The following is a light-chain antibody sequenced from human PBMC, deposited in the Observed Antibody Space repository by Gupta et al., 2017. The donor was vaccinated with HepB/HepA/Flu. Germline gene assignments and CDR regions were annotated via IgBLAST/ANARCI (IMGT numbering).Light chain of an antibody. Sequence: DIQMTQSPSSLSASVGDRVTITCRASQSISSYLNWYQQKPGKAPKLLIYAASSLQSGVPSRFSGSGSGTDFTLTISSLQPEDFATYYCQQIDSTPMYTFGPGTKMEIK. CDR1: QSISSY. J-gene: IGKJ2*01. CDR2: AAS. V-gene: IGKV1-39*01. CDR3: QQIDSTPMYT.